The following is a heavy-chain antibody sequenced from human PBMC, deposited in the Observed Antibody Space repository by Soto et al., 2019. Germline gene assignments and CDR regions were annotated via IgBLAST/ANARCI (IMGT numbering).Heavy chain of an antibody. Sequence: SETLSLTCTVSGGSISSYYWSWIRQPPGKGLEWIGYIYYSGSTDYDPSLKSRVTISVDTSKNQFSLKLSSVTAADTAVYYCARTMTTVTTIDYWGQGTLVTVSS. CDR3: ARTMTTVTTIDY. CDR1: GGSISSYY. J-gene: IGHJ4*02. D-gene: IGHD4-17*01. V-gene: IGHV4-59*12. CDR2: IYYSGST.